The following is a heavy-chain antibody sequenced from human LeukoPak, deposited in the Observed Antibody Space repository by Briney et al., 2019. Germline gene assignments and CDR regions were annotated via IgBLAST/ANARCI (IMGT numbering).Heavy chain of an antibody. V-gene: IGHV4-4*07. CDR1: GGSISSYY. CDR2: IYTSGST. D-gene: IGHD3-9*01. J-gene: IGHJ3*02. CDR3: AREYYDILTGYYMGAFDI. Sequence: SETLSLTCTVSGGSISSYYWSWIRQPAGKGLEWIGRIYTSGSTNYNPSLKSRVTMSVDTSKNQFSLKLSSVAAADTAVYYCAREYYDILTGYYMGAFDIWGQGTMVTVSS.